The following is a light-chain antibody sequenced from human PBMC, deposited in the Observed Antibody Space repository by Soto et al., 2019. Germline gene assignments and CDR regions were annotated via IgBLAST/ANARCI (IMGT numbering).Light chain of an antibody. Sequence: NFMLTQPHSVSESPGKTVTISCTRTSGSIASNYVQWYQQRPGSAPTTVIFEDNQRPSVVPDRFSGSIDTSSNSASLAISALKTEDEADYYGQSFDSSNQVFGGGTKLTVL. CDR1: SGSIASNY. CDR2: EDN. J-gene: IGLJ2*01. V-gene: IGLV6-57*04. CDR3: QSFDSSNQV.